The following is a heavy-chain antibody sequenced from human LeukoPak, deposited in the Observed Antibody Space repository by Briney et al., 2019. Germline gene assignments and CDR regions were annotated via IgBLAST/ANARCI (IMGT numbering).Heavy chain of an antibody. CDR3: ASYAVGNYFDY. Sequence: SETLSLTCTVSGGSISSSGYYWGWIRQPPGKGLEWIGSIYDSGSTYYNPSLKSRVTISVDTSKNQFSLKLSSVTAADTAVYYCASYAVGNYFDYWGQGTLVTVSS. V-gene: IGHV4-39*07. CDR2: IYDSGST. J-gene: IGHJ4*02. D-gene: IGHD7-27*01. CDR1: GGSISSSGYY.